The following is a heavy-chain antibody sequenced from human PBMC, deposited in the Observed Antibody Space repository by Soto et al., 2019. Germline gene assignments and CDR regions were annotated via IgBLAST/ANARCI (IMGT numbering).Heavy chain of an antibody. Sequence: GGSLRLSCAASGFTFSSYAMSWVRQAPGKGLEWVSAISGSGGSTYYADSVKGRFTISRDNSKNTLYLQMNSLRAEDTAVYYCAKVPYCSSTSCPLSFDYWGQGTLVTVSS. D-gene: IGHD2-2*01. J-gene: IGHJ4*02. V-gene: IGHV3-23*01. CDR2: ISGSGGST. CDR3: AKVPYCSSTSCPLSFDY. CDR1: GFTFSSYA.